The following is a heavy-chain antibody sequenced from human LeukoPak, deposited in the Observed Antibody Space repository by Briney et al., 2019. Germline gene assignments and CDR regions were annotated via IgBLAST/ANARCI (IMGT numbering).Heavy chain of an antibody. V-gene: IGHV1-69*04. CDR1: GGTFSSYA. D-gene: IGHD3-3*01. J-gene: IGHJ5*02. Sequence: SVKVSCKASGGTFSSYAISWVRQAPGQGLEWMGRIIPILGIANYAQKFQGRVTITADKSTSTAYMELSSLRSEDTAVYYCATGFWSGYFRFDPWGQGTLVTVSS. CDR2: IIPILGIA. CDR3: ATGFWSGYFRFDP.